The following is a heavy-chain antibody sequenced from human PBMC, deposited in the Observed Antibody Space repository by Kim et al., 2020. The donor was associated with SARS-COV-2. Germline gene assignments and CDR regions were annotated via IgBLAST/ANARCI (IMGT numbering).Heavy chain of an antibody. J-gene: IGHJ2*01. V-gene: IGHV3-48*04. CDR2: ISTSGSTT. CDR1: GFTFSSCC. CDR3: ASEAGRYGDFDL. D-gene: IGHD2-21*01. Sequence: GGSLRLSCAASGFTFSSCCMNWVRQAPGKGLEWVSRISTSGSTTYYADSVKGRFTISRDNTKNTLYLQMNSLRAEDTAVYYCASEAGRYGDFDLWGRGTLVTVSS.